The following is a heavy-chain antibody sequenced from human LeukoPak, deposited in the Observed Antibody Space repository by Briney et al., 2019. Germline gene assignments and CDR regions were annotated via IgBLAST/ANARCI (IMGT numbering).Heavy chain of an antibody. D-gene: IGHD3-22*01. Sequence: GGSLRLSCAASGFTFSSYAMSWVRQAPGKGLEWVSAISGSGGSTYYADSVEGRFTISRDNSKNTLYLQMNSLRAEDTAVYYCAKSPLYYYDSSGYYRDYWDQGTLVTVSS. CDR1: GFTFSSYA. CDR3: AKSPLYYYDSSGYYRDY. CDR2: ISGSGGST. J-gene: IGHJ4*02. V-gene: IGHV3-23*01.